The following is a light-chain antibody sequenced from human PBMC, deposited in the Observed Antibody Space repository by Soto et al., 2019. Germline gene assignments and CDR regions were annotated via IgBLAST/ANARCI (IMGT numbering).Light chain of an antibody. J-gene: IGKJ4*01. CDR1: SSVHWH. CDR2: GSS. Sequence: IMVTQSPAALSLSPGDTATLTCRSTSSVHWHLAWYHVRPGQSPRLLISGSSVRANGVPERFSGGGAGTQFTLTIDGVQPEDVGVYYCRQYGYSLGFAFGGGTKVDIK. CDR3: RQYGYSLGFA. V-gene: IGKV3-15*01.